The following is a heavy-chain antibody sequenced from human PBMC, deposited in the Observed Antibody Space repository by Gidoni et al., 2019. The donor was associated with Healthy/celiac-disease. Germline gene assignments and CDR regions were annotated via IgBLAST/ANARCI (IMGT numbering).Heavy chain of an antibody. D-gene: IGHD3-9*01. V-gene: IGHV4-30-2*01. CDR1: GGSISSGGYS. CDR2: IYHSGST. CDR3: ARGGGLESDYDILTGYGGYDAFDI. J-gene: IGHJ3*02. Sequence: QLQLQESGSGLVKPSQTLSLTCAVSGGSISSGGYSWSWIRQPPGKGLEWIGYIYHSGSTYYNPSLKSRVTISVDRSKNQFSLKLSSVTAADTAVYYCARGGGLESDYDILTGYGGYDAFDIWGQGTMVTVSS.